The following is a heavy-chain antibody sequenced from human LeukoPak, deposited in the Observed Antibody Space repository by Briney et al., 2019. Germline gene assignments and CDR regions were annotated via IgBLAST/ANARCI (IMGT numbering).Heavy chain of an antibody. Sequence: SETLSLTCTVSGGSISSGGYYWSWIRQHPGKGLEWIGYIYYSGSTYYNPSLKSRVTISVDTSKNQFSLKLSSVTAADTAVYYCARAKAAALRFDYWGQGTLVTVSS. J-gene: IGHJ4*02. CDR2: IYYSGST. CDR3: ARAKAAALRFDY. V-gene: IGHV4-31*03. D-gene: IGHD6-13*01. CDR1: GGSISSGGYY.